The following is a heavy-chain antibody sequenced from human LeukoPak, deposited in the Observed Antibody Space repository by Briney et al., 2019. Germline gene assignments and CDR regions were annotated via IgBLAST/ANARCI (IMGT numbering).Heavy chain of an antibody. D-gene: IGHD3-16*01. Sequence: SGGSLRLSCAPSGFTFSSYELYWVRQAPGKGLEWISYISSSSTIIKYADSVRGRFTISRDDARESLYLQMSSLRADDTAIYYCGASRQYVGAFDIWGQGTLVTVSS. CDR1: GFTFSSYE. J-gene: IGHJ3*02. CDR2: ISSSSTII. CDR3: GASRQYVGAFDI. V-gene: IGHV3-48*03.